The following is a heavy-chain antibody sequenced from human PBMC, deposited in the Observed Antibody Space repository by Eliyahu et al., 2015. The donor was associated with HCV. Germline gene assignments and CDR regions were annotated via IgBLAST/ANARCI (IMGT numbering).Heavy chain of an antibody. J-gene: IGHJ6*02. D-gene: IGHD6-25*01. CDR1: GYTFSNYW. CDR2: IYPTXXDT. Sequence: EVQLVQSGAEVKKPGQSLKISCKGSGYTFSNYWIAWVRQMPGXGLEWMGIIYPTXXDTKYGPSXEGRVTISVDKSVNTAYLQWSSLEASDTAMYYCARASGAAIGGHYYYGMDVWGQGTTVTVSS. V-gene: IGHV5-51*03. CDR3: ARASGAAIGGHYYYGMDV.